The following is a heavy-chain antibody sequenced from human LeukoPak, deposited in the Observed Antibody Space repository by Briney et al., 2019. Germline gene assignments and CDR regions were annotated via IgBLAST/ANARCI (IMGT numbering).Heavy chain of an antibody. CDR3: AKRGGYSSSWYTPVDYYYMDV. Sequence: GGSLRLSCAASGFTFSSYGMHWVRQAPGKGLEWVAFIRYDGSNKYYADSVKGRFTISRDNSKNTLYLQMNSLRAEDTAVYYCAKRGGYSSSWYTPVDYYYMDVWGKGTTVTVSS. V-gene: IGHV3-30*02. CDR2: IRYDGSNK. CDR1: GFTFSSYG. J-gene: IGHJ6*03. D-gene: IGHD6-13*01.